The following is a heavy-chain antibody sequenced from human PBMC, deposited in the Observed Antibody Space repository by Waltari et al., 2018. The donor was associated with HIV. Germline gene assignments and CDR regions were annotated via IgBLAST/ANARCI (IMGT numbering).Heavy chain of an antibody. CDR3: ASIAYCGGDCYPRGMDV. J-gene: IGHJ6*02. V-gene: IGHV3-66*01. CDR1: GFTVGCNS. D-gene: IGHD2-21*02. CDR2: IYSGGST. Sequence: EVQLVESGGGLVKPGGSLRLSCADSGFTVGCNSISRVRQAPGKGLEWVSVIYSGGSTYYADSVKGRFTISRDNSKNTLYLQMNSLRAEDTAVYYCASIAYCGGDCYPRGMDVWGQGTTVTVSS.